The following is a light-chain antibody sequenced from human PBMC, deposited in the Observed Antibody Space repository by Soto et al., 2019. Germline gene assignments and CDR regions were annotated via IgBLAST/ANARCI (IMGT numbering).Light chain of an antibody. CDR2: GAS. CDR3: QQYNNWPYT. CDR1: QSVSSN. Sequence: EIVMTQSPATLSVSPGERATLSCRPSQSVSSNLAWYQQKPGQAPRLLIYGASTRATGIPGRLSGSGSGTEFTPTIRSLQSEDFAVYYCQQYNNWPYTFGQGTKLEIK. V-gene: IGKV3-15*01. J-gene: IGKJ2*01.